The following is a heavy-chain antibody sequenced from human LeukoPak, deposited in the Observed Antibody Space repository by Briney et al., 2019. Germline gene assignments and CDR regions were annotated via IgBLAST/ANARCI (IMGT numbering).Heavy chain of an antibody. J-gene: IGHJ3*02. D-gene: IGHD3-9*01. CDR2: IYPGDSDT. Sequence: GESLKISCKGPGYSFTSYWIGWVRQMPGKGLEWMGIIYPGDSDTRYSPSFQGQVTTSADKSISTAYLQWSSLKASDTAMYYCARRYYDILTGPGAFDIWGQGTMVTVSS. CDR3: ARRYYDILTGPGAFDI. V-gene: IGHV5-51*01. CDR1: GYSFTSYW.